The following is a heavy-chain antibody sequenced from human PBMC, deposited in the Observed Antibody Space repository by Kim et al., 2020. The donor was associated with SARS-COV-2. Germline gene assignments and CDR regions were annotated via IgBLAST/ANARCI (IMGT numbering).Heavy chain of an antibody. V-gene: IGHV5-10-1*01. Sequence: GESLKISCKGSGYSFTSFWINWVRQMPGRGLEWMGRIDPSDSYTNYSPSFQGHVTISADKSTNTAYLQWSGLKASDTAMYYCARRAVLPPGRTQRPSFGIYYYVYVMDVWSQGTTVTVSS. CDR1: GYSFTSFW. D-gene: IGHD3-16*01. CDR2: IDPSDSYT. CDR3: ARRAVLPPGRTQRPSFGIYYYVYVMDV. J-gene: IGHJ6*02.